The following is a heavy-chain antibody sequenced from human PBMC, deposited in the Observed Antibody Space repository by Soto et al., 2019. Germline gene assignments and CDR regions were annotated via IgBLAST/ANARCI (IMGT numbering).Heavy chain of an antibody. CDR3: ARGGITGTTANWFDP. CDR1: GGSISSGGYY. CDR2: IYYSGST. D-gene: IGHD1-7*01. Sequence: QVQLQESGPGLVKPSQTLSLTCTVSGGSISSGGYYWSWIRQHPGKGLEWIGYIYYSGSTYYNPSLKRRVTISVDPSKNQFALKLSSVAAADTAVYYCARGGITGTTANWFDPWGQGTLVTVSS. J-gene: IGHJ5*02. V-gene: IGHV4-31*03.